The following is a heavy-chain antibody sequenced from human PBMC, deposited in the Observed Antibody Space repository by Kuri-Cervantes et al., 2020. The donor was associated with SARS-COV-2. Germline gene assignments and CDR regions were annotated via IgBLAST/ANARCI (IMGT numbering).Heavy chain of an antibody. J-gene: IGHJ4*02. V-gene: IGHV1-3*01. CDR2: SNAGNGNT. CDR3: AREGYSYGLDFDH. Sequence: ASVKVSCKASGYTFTSYAMHWVRQAPGQRLEWMGWSNAGNGNTKYSQEFQGRVTITRDTSASTAYMELSSLRSEDTAVYYCAREGYSYGLDFDHWGQGTLVTVSS. CDR1: GYTFTSYA. D-gene: IGHD5-18*01.